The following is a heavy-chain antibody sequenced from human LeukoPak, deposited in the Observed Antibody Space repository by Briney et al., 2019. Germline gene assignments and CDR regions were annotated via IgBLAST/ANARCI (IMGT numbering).Heavy chain of an antibody. J-gene: IGHJ4*02. D-gene: IGHD6-6*01. CDR2: IYHSGST. Sequence: SETLSLTCTVSGYSISSGYYWGWIRPPPGKGLEWIGSIYHSGSTYYNPSLKSRVTISVDTSKNQFSLKLSSVTAADTAVYYCARVPIAARPSWGQGTLVTVSS. V-gene: IGHV4-38-2*02. CDR1: GYSISSGYY. CDR3: ARVPIAARPS.